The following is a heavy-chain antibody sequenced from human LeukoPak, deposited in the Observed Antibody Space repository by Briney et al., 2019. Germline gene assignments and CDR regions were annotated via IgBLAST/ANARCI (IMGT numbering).Heavy chain of an antibody. CDR3: ARDGTTATIMKRVNSFDY. CDR2: ISSSSSYI. D-gene: IGHD4-17*01. J-gene: IGHJ4*02. Sequence: PGGSLRLSCAASGLTFSSYSMNWVRQAPGKGLEWVSSISSSSSYIYYADSMKGRFTISRDNAKNSLYLQMNSLRAEDTAVYYCARDGTTATIMKRVNSFDYWGQGTLVTVSS. CDR1: GLTFSSYS. V-gene: IGHV3-21*01.